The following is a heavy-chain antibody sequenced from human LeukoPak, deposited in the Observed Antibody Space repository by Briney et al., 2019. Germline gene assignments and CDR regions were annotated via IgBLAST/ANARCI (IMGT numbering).Heavy chain of an antibody. J-gene: IGHJ3*02. Sequence: GGSLRLSCAASGFTFSSYWMSWVRQAPGKGLEWVANIKQDGREKYYVDSVKGRFTISRDNAKNSLYLQMNSLRAEDTAVYYCARAVLWFGEGAFDIWGQGTMVTVSS. CDR1: GFTFSSYW. CDR3: ARAVLWFGEGAFDI. D-gene: IGHD3-10*01. V-gene: IGHV3-7*01. CDR2: IKQDGREK.